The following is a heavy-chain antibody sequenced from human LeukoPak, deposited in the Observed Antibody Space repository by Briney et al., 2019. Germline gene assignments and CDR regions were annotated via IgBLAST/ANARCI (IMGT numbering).Heavy chain of an antibody. CDR2: INAGNGNT. CDR3: ARGGDIVVVPAARFDP. V-gene: IGHV1-3*01. J-gene: IGHJ5*02. D-gene: IGHD2-2*01. Sequence: GASVKVSCKASGYTFTSYAVHWVRQAPGQRLEWMGWINAGNGNTKYSQKFQGRVTITRDTSASTAYMELSSLRSEDTAVYYCARGGDIVVVPAARFDPWGQGTLVTVSS. CDR1: GYTFTSYA.